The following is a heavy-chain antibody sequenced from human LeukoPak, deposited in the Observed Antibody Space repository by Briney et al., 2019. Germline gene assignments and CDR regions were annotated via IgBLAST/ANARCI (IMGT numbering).Heavy chain of an antibody. Sequence: GRSLRLSCAASGFTFSSYAMHWVRQAPGKGLEWVAVISYDGSNKYYADSVKGRFTISRDNSKNTLYLQMNSLRAEDTAVYYCARDWSYCGGGCHTLDYWGQGTLVTVSS. D-gene: IGHD2-21*02. CDR2: ISYDGSNK. CDR1: GFTFSSYA. J-gene: IGHJ4*02. V-gene: IGHV3-30*01. CDR3: ARDWSYCGGGCHTLDY.